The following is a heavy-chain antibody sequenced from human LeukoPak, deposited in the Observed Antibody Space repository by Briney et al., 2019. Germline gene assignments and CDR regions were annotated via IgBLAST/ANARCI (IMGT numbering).Heavy chain of an antibody. D-gene: IGHD5-24*01. CDR1: GFTFSSYS. Sequence: AGGSLRLFCAASGFTFSSYSMKWVRQAPGKGLEWVSSISSSSSYIYYADSVKGRFTISRDNAKNSLYLQMNSLRAEDTAVYYCAMGRDGYNYVNYWGQGTLVTVSS. V-gene: IGHV3-21*01. J-gene: IGHJ4*02. CDR2: ISSSSSYI. CDR3: AMGRDGYNYVNY.